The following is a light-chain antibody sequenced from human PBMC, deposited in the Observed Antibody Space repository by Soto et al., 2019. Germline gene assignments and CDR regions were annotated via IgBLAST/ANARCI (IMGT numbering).Light chain of an antibody. CDR3: QKYDTAPQT. V-gene: IGKV1-27*01. CDR2: AAS. CDR1: QGIIDD. J-gene: IGKJ1*01. Sequence: DIQMTQSPSSLSASVGVTVTITCRASQGIIDDLAWYQQRPGKVPKLLIYAASTLQTGVPSRFSGSGAGTDFTLTISSLQPEDVATYYWQKYDTAPQTVGQGPRVEIK.